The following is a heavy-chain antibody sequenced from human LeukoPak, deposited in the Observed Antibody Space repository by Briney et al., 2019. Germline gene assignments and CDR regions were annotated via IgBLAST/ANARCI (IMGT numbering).Heavy chain of an antibody. CDR2: ISASGRAF. D-gene: IGHD2-21*02. CDR3: ARDDCFPYYFDY. CDR1: GFTFSSYE. J-gene: IGHJ4*01. Sequence: PGGSLRLSCAASGFTFSSYEMNWVRQAPGKGLEWVSYISASGRAFYYADSVRGRFTISRDNAQNSLYLLMNSLRAEDTAVYYCARDDCFPYYFDYWGHGTLVTVSS. V-gene: IGHV3-48*03.